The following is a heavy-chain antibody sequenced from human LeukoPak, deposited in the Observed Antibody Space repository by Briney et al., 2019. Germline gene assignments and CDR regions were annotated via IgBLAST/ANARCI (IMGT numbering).Heavy chain of an antibody. CDR2: IHSGGRT. D-gene: IGHD3-22*01. V-gene: IGHV4-59*02. CDR3: ARVFDDYYDSSGYSLAYFDY. J-gene: IGHJ4*02. Sequence: SETLPLTCTVSGDSVTSYYWGWIRQPPGKGLEWIGYIHSGGRTIYNPSLKSRVTISVDTSKNQFSLKLSSVTAADTAVYYCARVFDDYYDSSGYSLAYFDYWGQGSLVTVSS. CDR1: GDSVTSYY.